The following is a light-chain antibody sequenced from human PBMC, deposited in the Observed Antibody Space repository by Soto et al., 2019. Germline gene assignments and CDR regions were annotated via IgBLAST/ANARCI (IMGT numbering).Light chain of an antibody. V-gene: IGKV3-20*01. Sequence: EIVLTQSPGTLSLSPGERATLSCRASESVSSSYLAWYQQKPGQAPRLLIYGASSRATGIPDRFSGSGSGTEYTLTIRGLEPEDFAVYFCQRYASPRWTVGQGSKVEIK. CDR2: GAS. CDR3: QRYASPRWT. J-gene: IGKJ1*01. CDR1: ESVSSSY.